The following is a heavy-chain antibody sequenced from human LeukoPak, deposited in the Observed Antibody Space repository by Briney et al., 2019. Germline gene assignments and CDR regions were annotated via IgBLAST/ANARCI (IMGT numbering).Heavy chain of an antibody. CDR2: ISAYNGNT. CDR1: GYTFTSYG. Sequence: ASVKVSCKASGYTFTSYGISWVRQAPGQGLEWMGWISAYNGNTNYAQKLQGRVTMNTDTSTSTAYMELRSLRSDDTAVYYCARDSITMIVVVMEGDAFDIWGQGTMVTVSS. CDR3: ARDSITMIVVVMEGDAFDI. J-gene: IGHJ3*02. D-gene: IGHD3-22*01. V-gene: IGHV1-18*01.